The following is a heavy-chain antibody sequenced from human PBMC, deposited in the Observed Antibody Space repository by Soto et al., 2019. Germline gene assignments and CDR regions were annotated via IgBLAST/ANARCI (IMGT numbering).Heavy chain of an antibody. J-gene: IGHJ6*02. D-gene: IGHD3-3*01. Sequence: QVQLVQSGAEVRKSGSSLKVSCKASGGTFSNHAFNWVRQARGQGLEWMGSIIPIFGTTYYAQSFQGRVTITADQSTSTAYMELSSLTSDNAAFYYCAKGGPGYDLLSAAMDVWGQGTSVTVS. CDR1: GGTFSNHA. CDR2: IIPIFGTT. CDR3: AKGGPGYDLLSAAMDV. V-gene: IGHV1-69*01.